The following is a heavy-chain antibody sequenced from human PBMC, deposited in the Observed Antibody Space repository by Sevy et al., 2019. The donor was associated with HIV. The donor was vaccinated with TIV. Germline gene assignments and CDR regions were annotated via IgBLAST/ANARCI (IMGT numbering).Heavy chain of an antibody. D-gene: IGHD2-8*01. Sequence: GGSLRLSCATSGFPFNIYCMSWVRQAPGKGLEWVSTLSFGCGKINYADSVKGRFTISRDNSENTLYLEMNSLRAEDTALYFCAREVCTKPHDYWGRGTLVTVSS. CDR3: AREVCTKPHDY. CDR1: GFPFNIYC. J-gene: IGHJ4*02. CDR2: LSFGCGKI. V-gene: IGHV3-23*01.